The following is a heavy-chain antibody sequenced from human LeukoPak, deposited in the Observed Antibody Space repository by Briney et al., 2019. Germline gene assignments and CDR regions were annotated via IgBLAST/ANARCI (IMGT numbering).Heavy chain of an antibody. CDR3: AIMHGYYDGSGYWVQ. Sequence: GGSPRLSRAASGFTFGSYGMSWVRQAPGKGLEWVSFITPNADRTSYADSVEGRFTISRDNPRNTLYMQMNSLRDEDTAVYYCAIMHGYYDGSGYWVQWGQGTLVTVSS. J-gene: IGHJ1*01. V-gene: IGHV3-23*01. CDR1: GFTFGSYG. D-gene: IGHD3-22*01. CDR2: ITPNADRT.